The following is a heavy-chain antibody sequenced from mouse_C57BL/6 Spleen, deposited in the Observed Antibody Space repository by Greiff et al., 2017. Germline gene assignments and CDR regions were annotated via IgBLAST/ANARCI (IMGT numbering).Heavy chain of an antibody. CDR3: ARGGFITTVRGNFDY. V-gene: IGHV2-2*01. J-gene: IGHJ2*01. CDR1: GFSLTSYG. Sequence: QVHVKQSGPGLVQPSQSLSITCTVSGFSLTSYGVHWVRQSPGKGLEWLGVIWSGGSTDYNAAFISRLSISKDNSKSQVFFKMNSLQADDTAIYYCARGGFITTVRGNFDYWGQGTTLTVSS. D-gene: IGHD1-1*01. CDR2: IWSGGST.